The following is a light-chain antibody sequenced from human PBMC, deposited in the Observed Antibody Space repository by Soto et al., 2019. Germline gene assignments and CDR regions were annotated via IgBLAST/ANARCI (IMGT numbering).Light chain of an antibody. J-gene: IGLJ1*01. CDR1: NSDVGSYNR. CDR2: DVS. CDR3: SSYTTTNTYV. Sequence: QSVLTQPTSVSGSPGQSVAISCTGTNSDVGSYNRVSWYQQPPGTAPKLIIYDVSNRPSGVPDRFSGSKSGNTASLTISGLQAEDEADYYCSSYTTTNTYVFGIGTKLTVL. V-gene: IGLV2-18*02.